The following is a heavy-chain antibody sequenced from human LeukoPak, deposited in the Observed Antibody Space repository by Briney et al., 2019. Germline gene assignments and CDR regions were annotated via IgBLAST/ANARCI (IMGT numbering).Heavy chain of an antibody. CDR2: IYYSGST. V-gene: IGHV4-31*03. Sequence: PSQTLSLTCTVSGGSISSGGYYWSWIRQHPGKGLEWIGYIYYSGSTNYNPSLKSRVTISVDTSKNQFSLKLSSVTAADTAVYYCARVGSSMDYYYYYMDVWGKGTTVTVSS. CDR1: GGSISSGGYY. J-gene: IGHJ6*03. D-gene: IGHD1-26*01. CDR3: ARVGSSMDYYYYYMDV.